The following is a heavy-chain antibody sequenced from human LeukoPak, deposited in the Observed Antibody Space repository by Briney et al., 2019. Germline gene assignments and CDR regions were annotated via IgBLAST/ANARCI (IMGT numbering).Heavy chain of an antibody. J-gene: IGHJ4*02. CDR2: IKNDGSDK. CDR1: GFSFSAAW. V-gene: IGHV3-7*01. Sequence: GGSLRLSCEASGFSFSAAWMTWVRQAPGKGLDWVATIKNDGSDKYYVDSVKGRFTLSRDNAKNLVYLQMNSLRVEDTAVYYCVNLGYSDGGQGTLVTVSS. D-gene: IGHD5-12*01. CDR3: VNLGYSD.